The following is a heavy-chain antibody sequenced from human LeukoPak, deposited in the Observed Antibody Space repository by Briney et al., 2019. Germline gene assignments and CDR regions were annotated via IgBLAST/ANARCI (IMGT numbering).Heavy chain of an antibody. Sequence: ASVKVSCKASGYTFTDYYMHWLRQAPGQGLEWMGWINPNSGGTLYAQNFQGRVTMTRDTSISTAYMKLRRLRSDDTAVYYCARGGWGYPFYYYMDVWGKGTTVTVSS. CDR2: INPNSGGT. J-gene: IGHJ6*03. D-gene: IGHD3-16*01. V-gene: IGHV1-2*02. CDR3: ARGGWGYPFYYYMDV. CDR1: GYTFTDYY.